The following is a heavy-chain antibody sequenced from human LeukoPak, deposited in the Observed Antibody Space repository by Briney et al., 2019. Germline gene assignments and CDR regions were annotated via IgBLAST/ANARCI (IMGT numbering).Heavy chain of an antibody. CDR2: MNPVTGHT. CDR1: GFSFTNYD. CDR3: VRDGEGIAISVNFWFDP. J-gene: IGHJ5*02. V-gene: IGHV1-8*01. D-gene: IGHD3-10*01. Sequence: TSVKVSCKASGFSFTNYDINWVRQTTGQGLEWMGWMNPVTGHTGYARQFQGRITMTRDTSTSTAYVELRSLTSEDTAVYYCVRDGEGIAISVNFWFDPWGQGTLVTVSS.